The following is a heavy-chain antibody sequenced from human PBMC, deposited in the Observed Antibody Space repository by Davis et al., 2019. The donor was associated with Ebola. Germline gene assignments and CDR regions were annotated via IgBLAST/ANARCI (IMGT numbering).Heavy chain of an antibody. CDR2: MNPNSGNT. V-gene: IGHV1-8*02. Sequence: AASVKVSCKASGGTFSSYAINWVRQATGQGLEWMGWMNPNSGNTGYAQKFQGRVTMTRNTSISTAYMELSSLRSEDTAVYYCARVQFGELYDYWGQGTLVTVSS. CDR3: ARVQFGELYDY. J-gene: IGHJ4*02. D-gene: IGHD3-10*01. CDR1: GGTFSSYA.